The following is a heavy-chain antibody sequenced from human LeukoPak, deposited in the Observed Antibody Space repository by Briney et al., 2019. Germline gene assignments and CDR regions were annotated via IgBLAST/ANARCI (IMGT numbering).Heavy chain of an antibody. V-gene: IGHV4-39*07. J-gene: IGHJ4*02. CDR3: ARTWGVELALFDY. D-gene: IGHD3-16*01. Sequence: PSETLSLTCTVSGGSISSSSYYWGWIRQPPGKGLEWIGSIYYSGSTYYNPSLKSRVTISVDTSKNQFSLKLRSVIAADTAVYYCARTWGVELALFDYWGQGTLVTVSS. CDR2: IYYSGST. CDR1: GGSISSSSYY.